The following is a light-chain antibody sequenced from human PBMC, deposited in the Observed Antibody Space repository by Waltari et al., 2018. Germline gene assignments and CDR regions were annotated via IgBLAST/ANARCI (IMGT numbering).Light chain of an antibody. CDR1: QSVGIN. CDR3: HQYNNWPPGGT. CDR2: TAS. V-gene: IGKV3-15*01. Sequence: EIVMTQSPAALSVSPGERATLSCRASQSVGINLAWYQQKPGQAPGLLISTASTRATGSPARFSGSGSGTEFTLTINSLQSEDSAIYYCHQYNNWPPGGTFGQGTKVELK. J-gene: IGKJ1*01.